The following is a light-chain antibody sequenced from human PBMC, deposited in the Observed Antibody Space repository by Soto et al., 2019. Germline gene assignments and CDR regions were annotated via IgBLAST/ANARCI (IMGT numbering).Light chain of an antibody. CDR2: GAS. Sequence: EIVLTQSPGTLSLSPGERATLSCRASQSVRSSYLAWYQQKPGQAPRLLIYGASSRATGIPDRFSGSGSGTDFTLTISRLEPEDFAVYYCQQYGGSPPYTFGHGTKLEIK. CDR3: QQYGGSPPYT. J-gene: IGKJ2*01. CDR1: QSVRSSY. V-gene: IGKV3-20*01.